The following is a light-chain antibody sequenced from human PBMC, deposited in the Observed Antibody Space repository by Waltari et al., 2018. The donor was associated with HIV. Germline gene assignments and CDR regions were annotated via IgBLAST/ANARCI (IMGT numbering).Light chain of an antibody. CDR3: ATWDDSLNGRV. CDR2: KSD. Sequence: QSVLTQPPSASGTPGQRVTISCSGGRSNIGDNTVNWYQHLPGTAPKLIIYKSDQRPSGVPDRCSGSKSDTSASLAISGLQSEDEADYYCATWDDSLNGRVFGGGTKLTVL. V-gene: IGLV1-44*01. CDR1: RSNIGDNT. J-gene: IGLJ3*02.